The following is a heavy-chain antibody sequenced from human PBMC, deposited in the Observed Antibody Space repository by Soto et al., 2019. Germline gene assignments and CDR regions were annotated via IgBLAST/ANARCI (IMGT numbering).Heavy chain of an antibody. D-gene: IGHD4-17*01. J-gene: IGHJ6*02. CDR3: ARVTPATVTTSFGMDV. Sequence: QVQLQESGPGLVKPSQTLSLTCIVSGGSISSGGYYWSWIRQHPGKGLEWIGYIQYSGSTSYNPSLKSRVSISADTSKNQVSLKLSSVTAADTAVYYCARVTPATVTTSFGMDVWGQGTTVTVSS. CDR1: GGSISSGGYY. CDR2: IQYSGST. V-gene: IGHV4-31*03.